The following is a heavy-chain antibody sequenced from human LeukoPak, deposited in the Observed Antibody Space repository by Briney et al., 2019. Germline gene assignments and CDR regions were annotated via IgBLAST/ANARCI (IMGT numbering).Heavy chain of an antibody. CDR1: GYIFTGYY. CDR3: ARKVYAASLDY. Sequence: ASVKVSCKASGYIFTGYYMHWVRQAPGQGLEWMGWINPNSGGTNYAHKFQGRVTMTRDTSISTAYMELSRLRSDDTAVYYCARKVYAASLDYWGQGTLVTVSS. V-gene: IGHV1-2*07. CDR2: INPNSGGT. D-gene: IGHD2-8*01. J-gene: IGHJ4*02.